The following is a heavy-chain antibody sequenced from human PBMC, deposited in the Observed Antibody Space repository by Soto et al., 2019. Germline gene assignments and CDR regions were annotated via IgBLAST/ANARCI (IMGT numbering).Heavy chain of an antibody. CDR2: MYHSGST. J-gene: IGHJ3*02. CDR1: SGSISSSNW. V-gene: IGHV4-4*02. CDR3: ARGIAVFDSGGAFDI. Sequence: QVQLQESGPGLVKPSGTLSLTCAVSSGSISSSNWWSWVRQPPGKGLEWIGEMYHSGSTNYNPSLKSRVTISVDKSKNQFSLKLSSVNAADTAVYYCARGIAVFDSGGAFDIWGQGTMVTVSS. D-gene: IGHD3-9*01.